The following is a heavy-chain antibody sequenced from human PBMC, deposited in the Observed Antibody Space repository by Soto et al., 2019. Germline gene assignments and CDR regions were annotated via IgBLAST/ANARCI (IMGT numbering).Heavy chain of an antibody. V-gene: IGHV3-23*01. J-gene: IGHJ6*02. CDR3: VKDLHNWGGIYYYGMDV. D-gene: IGHD7-27*01. Sequence: PGGSLRLSCAASGFTFSSYAMSWVRQAPGKGLEWVSAISGSGGSTYYADSVKGRFTISRDNSKNTLYLQMNSLRAEDTAVYYCVKDLHNWGGIYYYGMDVWGQGTTVTVSS. CDR1: GFTFSSYA. CDR2: ISGSGGST.